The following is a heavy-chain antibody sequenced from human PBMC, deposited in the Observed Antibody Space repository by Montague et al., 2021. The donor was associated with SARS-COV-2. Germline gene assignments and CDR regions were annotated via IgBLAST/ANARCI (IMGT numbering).Heavy chain of an antibody. CDR2: INHGGTT. V-gene: IGHV4-34*01. CDR1: GGSFTTYY. J-gene: IGHJ4*02. D-gene: IGHD3/OR15-3a*01. Sequence: SETLSLTCAVYGGSFTTYYWSWIRQPPGKGLEWIGEINHGGTTNXNPARKSRVTMSVDTSKNQFSLTLTSVTAADTAIYFCARNSFRARFLDWSFYFTFWGQGSVVTVSS. CDR3: ARNSFRARFLDWSFYFTF.